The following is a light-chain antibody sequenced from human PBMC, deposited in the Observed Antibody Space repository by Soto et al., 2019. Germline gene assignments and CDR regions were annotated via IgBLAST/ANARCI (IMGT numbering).Light chain of an antibody. CDR1: QSVSSTY. CDR3: QQFGSSPRT. J-gene: IGKJ1*01. Sequence: VLTQSPGTLSLSPGERATLSCRASQSVSSTYLAWYQQQPGQAPRLLIYGASSRATGIPDRCSGSGSGTDFTLTISRLEPEDVAVYYCQQFGSSPRTFGQGTKVEI. CDR2: GAS. V-gene: IGKV3-20*01.